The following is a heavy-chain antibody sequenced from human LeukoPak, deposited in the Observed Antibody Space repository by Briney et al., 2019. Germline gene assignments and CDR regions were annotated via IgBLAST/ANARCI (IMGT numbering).Heavy chain of an antibody. CDR1: GFTFSSYD. D-gene: IGHD3-10*02. Sequence: GGSLRLSCAASGFTFSSYDMHWVRQATGKGLEWVSAIGIAGDTYYPGSVKGRFTISRENAKSSLYLQMNSLRAGDTAVYYCAELGITMIGGVWGKGTTVTISS. J-gene: IGHJ6*04. V-gene: IGHV3-13*01. CDR2: IGIAGDT. CDR3: AELGITMIGGV.